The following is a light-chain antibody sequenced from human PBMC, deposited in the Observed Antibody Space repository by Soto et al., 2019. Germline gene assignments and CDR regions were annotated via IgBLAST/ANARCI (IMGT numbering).Light chain of an antibody. CDR2: EVT. CDR3: QSYDTSLGVWV. V-gene: IGLV2-14*01. J-gene: IGLJ3*02. Sequence: QSALTQPASVSGSPGQSITISCTGTSSDVGAYNYVSWYQQHPGKAPKLMIYEVTNRPSGVPDRFSGSKSDSSGSLAITGLQGEDEAYYYCQSYDTSLGVWVFGGGTKVTVL. CDR1: SSDVGAYNY.